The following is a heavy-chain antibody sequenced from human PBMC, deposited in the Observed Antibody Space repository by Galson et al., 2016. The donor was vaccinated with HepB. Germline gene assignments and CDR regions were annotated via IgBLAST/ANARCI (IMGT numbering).Heavy chain of an antibody. Sequence: SLRLSCAASGFSISIYSMNWVRQAPGKGLEWVSAIRGSGTGTSYTDSVKGRFTISRDNSKNTPYLQMSSLKTEDTAVYCCVSSFRDRSGYVWDFNIWGHGTMVTFSS. CDR2: IRGSGTGT. CDR1: GFSISIYS. J-gene: IGHJ3*02. CDR3: VSSFRDRSGYVWDFNI. V-gene: IGHV3-23*01. D-gene: IGHD3-22*01.